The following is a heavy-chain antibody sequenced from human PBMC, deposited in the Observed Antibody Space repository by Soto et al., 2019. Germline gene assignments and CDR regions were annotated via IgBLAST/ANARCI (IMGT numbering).Heavy chain of an antibody. Sequence: QVQLVESGGGVVQPGRSLSLSCAVSGFTVITYGMHWVRPAPGKGLEWVAVISRDGGTKYYADSVKGRFTISRDNSRNTLFLEMNSLRSDDMAVYYCTGEVASGYWGQGTMVTVSS. D-gene: IGHD2-8*02. CDR3: TGEVASGY. V-gene: IGHV3-30*03. CDR1: GFTVITYG. J-gene: IGHJ4*02. CDR2: ISRDGGTK.